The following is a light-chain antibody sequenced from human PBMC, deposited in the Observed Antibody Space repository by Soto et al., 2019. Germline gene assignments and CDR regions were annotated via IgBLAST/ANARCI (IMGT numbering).Light chain of an antibody. J-gene: IGLJ1*01. CDR2: DVT. Sequence: QSLLAQPASVSWSPVPSITISCTGTSSDAGGYNYVSWYQQQPGKAPKFMIYDVTNRPSGVSNRFSGSKSGNTASLTISGLQAEDEADYYCCSYTTSNTRQIVFGTGTKVTVL. CDR1: SSDAGGYNY. V-gene: IGLV2-14*03. CDR3: CSYTTSNTRQIV.